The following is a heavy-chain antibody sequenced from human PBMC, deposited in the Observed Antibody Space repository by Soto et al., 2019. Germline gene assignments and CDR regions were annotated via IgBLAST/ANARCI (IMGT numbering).Heavy chain of an antibody. V-gene: IGHV3-23*01. Sequence: PGGSLRLSCAASGFTFSSYAMSWVRQAPGKGLEWVSAISGSGGSTYYADSVKGRFTISRDNSKNTLYLQMNSLRAEDTAVYYCAGGPNYYYYYGMDVWGQGTTVTVSS. D-gene: IGHD6-25*01. J-gene: IGHJ6*02. CDR1: GFTFSSYA. CDR3: AGGPNYYYYYGMDV. CDR2: ISGSGGST.